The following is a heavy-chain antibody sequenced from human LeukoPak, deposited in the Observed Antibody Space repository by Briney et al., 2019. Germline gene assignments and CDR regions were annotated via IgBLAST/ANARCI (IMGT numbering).Heavy chain of an antibody. J-gene: IGHJ4*02. CDR3: AKSRGSLILPSRYFDY. CDR1: GFTFSSYA. D-gene: IGHD2-2*01. Sequence: GGSLRLSCAASGFTFSSYAMSWVRQAPGKGLEWVSAISGSGGSTYYADSVKGRFTISRDNSKNTLYLQMNSLRAEDTAVYYCAKSRGSLILPSRYFDYWGQGTLVTVSS. CDR2: ISGSGGST. V-gene: IGHV3-23*01.